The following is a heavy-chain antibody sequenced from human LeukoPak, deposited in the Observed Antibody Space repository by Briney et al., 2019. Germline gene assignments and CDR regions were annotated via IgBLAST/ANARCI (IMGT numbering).Heavy chain of an antibody. V-gene: IGHV3-33*05. Sequence: GRSLRLSCTASGFIFGHYGMHWVRQAPGKGLEWVAVIQNDASTRNYVDSVKGRFTISRDSSENTVFLQMDSLRVEDTAVYYCARELSQIVWGGLDYGGQGTLVSVSS. D-gene: IGHD2-21*01. J-gene: IGHJ4*02. CDR2: IQNDASTR. CDR1: GFIFGHYG. CDR3: ARELSQIVWGGLDY.